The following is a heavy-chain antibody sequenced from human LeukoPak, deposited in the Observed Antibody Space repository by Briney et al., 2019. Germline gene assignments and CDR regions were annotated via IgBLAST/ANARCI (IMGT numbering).Heavy chain of an antibody. D-gene: IGHD3-22*01. CDR2: ISSAGSYT. CDR3: ARDRSPYDGSGYSFDY. CDR1: GFTFSSYS. Sequence: GGSLRLSCAASGFTFSSYSMNWVRQAPGKGLEWVSSISSAGSYTYYTDSLKGRFTISRDNAKSSLYLQMNSLRAEDTAVYYCARDRSPYDGSGYSFDYWGQGTLVTVSS. V-gene: IGHV3-21*01. J-gene: IGHJ4*02.